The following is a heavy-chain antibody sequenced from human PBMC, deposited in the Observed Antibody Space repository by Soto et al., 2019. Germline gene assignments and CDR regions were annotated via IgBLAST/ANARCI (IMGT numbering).Heavy chain of an antibody. CDR2: ISYDGSNK. CDR3: ARAYQPLLYGTINPNEPYFDY. CDR1: GFTFSSYA. V-gene: IGHV3-30-3*01. Sequence: GGSLRLSCAASGFTFSSYAMSCVRQAPSKGLEWVAVISYDGSNKYYADSVKGRFTISRDNSKNTLYLQMNSLRAEDTAVYYCARAYQPLLYGTINPNEPYFDYWGQGTLVTVSS. D-gene: IGHD2-2*02. J-gene: IGHJ4*02.